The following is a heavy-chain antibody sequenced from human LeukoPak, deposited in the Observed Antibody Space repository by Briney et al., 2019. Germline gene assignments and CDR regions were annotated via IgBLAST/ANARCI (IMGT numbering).Heavy chain of an antibody. D-gene: IGHD3-10*01. CDR3: ARRGGSGRSFDY. CDR1: GGSVSSGSYY. Sequence: SETLSLTCTVSGGSVSSGSYYWSWIRQPPGKGPEWIGYIYYSGSTNYNPSLKSRVTMSVDTSQNQFSLKLSSVTAADTAVYYCARRGGSGRSFDYWGQGTLVTISS. V-gene: IGHV4-61*01. J-gene: IGHJ4*02. CDR2: IYYSGST.